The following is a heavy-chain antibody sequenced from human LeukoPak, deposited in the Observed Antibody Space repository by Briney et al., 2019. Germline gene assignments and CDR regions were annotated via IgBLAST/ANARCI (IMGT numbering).Heavy chain of an antibody. CDR2: INPNSGGT. CDR1: EYTFTAFY. J-gene: IGHJ4*02. CDR3: ARAGVGATDY. Sequence: ASVKVSCKAAEYTFTAFYTHWVRQAPGQGLEWMGWINPNSGGTNYAQKFQGRVTMTRDTSIITAYMELSRLRSDDTAVSYCARAGVGATDYWGQGTLVTVSS. D-gene: IGHD1-26*01. V-gene: IGHV1-2*02.